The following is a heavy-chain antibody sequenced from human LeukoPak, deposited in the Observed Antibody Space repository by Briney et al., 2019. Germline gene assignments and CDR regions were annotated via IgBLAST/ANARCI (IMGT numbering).Heavy chain of an antibody. CDR3: AISPAVAGLFDY. V-gene: IGHV4-38-2*02. CDR1: GYSISSGYY. D-gene: IGHD6-19*01. CDR2: IYHSGST. J-gene: IGHJ4*02. Sequence: SETLSLTCTISGYSISSGYYWGWIRQPPGKGLEWIASIYHSGSTNYNPSLKSRVTISVDTSKNQFSLKLSSVTAADTAVYYCAISPAVAGLFDYWGQGTLVTVSS.